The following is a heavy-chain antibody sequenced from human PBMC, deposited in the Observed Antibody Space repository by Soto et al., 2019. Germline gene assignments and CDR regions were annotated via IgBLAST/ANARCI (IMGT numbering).Heavy chain of an antibody. CDR1: GFTFSSYG. D-gene: IGHD6-13*01. Sequence: QVQLVESGGGVVQPGRSLRLSCAASGFTFSSYGMHWVRQAPGKGLEWVAVIWYDGSNKYYADSVKGRFTISRDNSKNTLYLQMNSLRAEDTAVYYCARVLVAAAGIGFDYWGQGTLVTVSS. J-gene: IGHJ4*02. CDR2: IWYDGSNK. CDR3: ARVLVAAAGIGFDY. V-gene: IGHV3-33*01.